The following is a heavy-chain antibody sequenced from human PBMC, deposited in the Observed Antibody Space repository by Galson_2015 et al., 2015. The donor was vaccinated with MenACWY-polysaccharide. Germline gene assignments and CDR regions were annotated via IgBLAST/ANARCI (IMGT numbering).Heavy chain of an antibody. CDR2: INAGNGDT. CDR1: GYTFTNYA. V-gene: IGHV1-3*01. J-gene: IGHJ4*02. Sequence: SVKVSCKASGYTFTNYALHWVRQAPGQRLEWMGWINAGNGDTKYSQKFQGRVTIIMDTSATTVNMELSSLRSEDTAVYYCAIDLVRGYSYDFPYSVQGTLVAVSS. D-gene: IGHD5-18*01. CDR3: AIDLVRGYSYDFPY.